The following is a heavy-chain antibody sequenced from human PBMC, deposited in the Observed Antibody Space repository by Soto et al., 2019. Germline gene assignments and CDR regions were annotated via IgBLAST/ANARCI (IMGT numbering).Heavy chain of an antibody. CDR1: GGSFSGYY. J-gene: IGHJ6*02. V-gene: IGHV4-34*01. CDR2: INHSGST. Sequence: SETLSLTCAVYGGSFSGYYWSWIRQPPGKGLEWIGEINHSGSTNDNPSLKSRVTISVDTSKNQFSPKLTSVTAADTSVYYCASLVVRRYYSDMDVWGQGTTVTVSS. D-gene: IGHD2-15*01. CDR3: ASLVVRRYYSDMDV.